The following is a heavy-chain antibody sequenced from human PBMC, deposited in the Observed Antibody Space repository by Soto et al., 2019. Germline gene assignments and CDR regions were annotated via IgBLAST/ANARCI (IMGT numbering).Heavy chain of an antibody. CDR3: ACGLTGEWYYYYMDV. D-gene: IGHD7-27*01. J-gene: IGHJ6*03. CDR1: GFSLSNARMG. CDR2: IFSNDEK. V-gene: IGHV2-26*04. Sequence: SGPTLVNPTETLTLTCTVSGFSLSNARMGVSWIRQPPGKALEWLAHIFSNDEKSYSTSLKSRLTISKDTSKSQVVLTMTNMDPVDTATYYCACGLTGEWYYYYMDVWGKGTTVTVSS.